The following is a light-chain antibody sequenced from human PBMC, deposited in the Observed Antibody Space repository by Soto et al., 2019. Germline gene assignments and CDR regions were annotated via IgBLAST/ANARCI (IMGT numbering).Light chain of an antibody. CDR1: QSVSSN. CDR3: TQYNNWPAWT. V-gene: IGKV3-15*01. Sequence: EIVMTQSPATLSVSAGERATLSCRASQSVSSNLAWYQQKPGQARRLLSCGASTRATGIPARFSGSGSGTEFTLTISSLQSEEFAVYYCTQYNNWPAWTFGRGTTVDIK. J-gene: IGKJ1*01. CDR2: GAS.